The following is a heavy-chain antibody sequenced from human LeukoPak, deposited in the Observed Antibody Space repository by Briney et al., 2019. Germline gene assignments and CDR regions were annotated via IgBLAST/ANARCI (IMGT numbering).Heavy chain of an antibody. V-gene: IGHV3-66*01. Sequence: GGSLRLSCAASGFTFTNYYMSWVRQAPGKGLEWVSVIYSGGDTFHADSVKGRFTLSRDNSKNILYLQMNSLRAEDTAVYYCTRDPDGWGQGTLVTVSS. CDR1: GFTFTNYY. CDR3: TRDPDG. CDR2: IYSGGDT. J-gene: IGHJ4*02.